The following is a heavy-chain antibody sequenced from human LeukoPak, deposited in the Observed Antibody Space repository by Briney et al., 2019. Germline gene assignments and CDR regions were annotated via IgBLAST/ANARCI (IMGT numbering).Heavy chain of an antibody. J-gene: IGHJ4*02. Sequence: SVKVSCKASGGTFSSYAISWVRQAPGQGLEWMGGIIPIFGTANYAQKFQGRVTITADESTSTAYMELSSLRSEDTAVYYCARSLGYCSGGSCYYFDYWGQGTLVTVSS. CDR3: ARSLGYCSGGSCYYFDY. CDR2: IIPIFGTA. V-gene: IGHV1-69*13. D-gene: IGHD2-15*01. CDR1: GGTFSSYA.